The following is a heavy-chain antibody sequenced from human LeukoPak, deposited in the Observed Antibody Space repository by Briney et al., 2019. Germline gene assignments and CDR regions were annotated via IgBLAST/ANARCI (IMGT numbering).Heavy chain of an antibody. CDR3: ARDPEANWAFFDY. CDR2: INPSGGST. V-gene: IGHV1-46*01. D-gene: IGHD1-26*01. CDR1: GYTFTSYY. Sequence: ASVKVSCKASGYTFTSYYIHWERQSPGQGLEWMGVINPSGGSTTYAQKFQGRVSMTRDTSTSTVYMDLSSLRSEDTAVYYCARDPEANWAFFDYWGQGTLVTVSS. J-gene: IGHJ4*02.